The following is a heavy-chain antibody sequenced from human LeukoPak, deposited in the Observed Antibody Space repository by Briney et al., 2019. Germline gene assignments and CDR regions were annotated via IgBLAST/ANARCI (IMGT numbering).Heavy chain of an antibody. CDR3: ARVRSSGWGKNFDY. D-gene: IGHD6-19*01. V-gene: IGHV4-59*01. J-gene: IGHJ4*02. Sequence: SETLSLTCTVSGGSISSYYWSWIRQPPGKGLEGIGYIYYSGSTNYNPSLKSRVTISVDTSKNQFSLKLSSVTAADTAVYYCARVRSSGWGKNFDYWGQGTLVTVSS. CDR1: GGSISSYY. CDR2: IYYSGST.